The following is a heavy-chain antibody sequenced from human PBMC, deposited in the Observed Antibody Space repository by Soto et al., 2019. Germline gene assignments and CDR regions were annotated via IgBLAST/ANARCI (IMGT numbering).Heavy chain of an antibody. CDR3: AKVPDRYSSYDY. CDR2: ISYDGRNK. J-gene: IGHJ4*02. Sequence: HPGGSLRLSCAASGFAFSSYGMHWVRQAPGKGLEWVAVISYDGRNKYYADSVKGRFTISRDNSKNTLYLRMNSLRAEDTAVYYCAKVPDRYSSYDYWGQGTLVTVSS. V-gene: IGHV3-30*18. D-gene: IGHD6-19*01. CDR1: GFAFSSYG.